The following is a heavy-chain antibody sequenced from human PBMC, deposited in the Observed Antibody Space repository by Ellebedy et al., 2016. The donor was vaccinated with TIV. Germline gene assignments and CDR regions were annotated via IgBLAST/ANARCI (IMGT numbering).Heavy chain of an antibody. CDR1: GGSVSSADYY. D-gene: IGHD3-16*01. V-gene: IGHV4-30-4*01. J-gene: IGHJ4*02. CDR3: ARTTTGEGYFDF. CDR2: MSYRGGS. Sequence: MPSETLSLTCSVSGGSVSSADYYWSWIRQSPGKGLEWIGFMSYRGGSYFRGSLKRRLSISLDAAKNQVSLKLNSVTAADTAVYFCARTTTGEGYFDFWGPGAQVTVSS.